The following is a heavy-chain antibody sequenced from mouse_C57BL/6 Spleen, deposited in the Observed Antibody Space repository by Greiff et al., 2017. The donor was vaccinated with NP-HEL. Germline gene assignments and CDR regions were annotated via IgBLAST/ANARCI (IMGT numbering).Heavy chain of an antibody. CDR3: ARGYGSSGDYAMDY. V-gene: IGHV1-82*01. CDR2: IYPGDGDT. Sequence: QVQLQQSGPELVKPGASVKISCKASGYAFSSSWMNWVKQRPGKGLEWIGRIYPGDGDTNYNGKFKGKATLTADKSSSTAYMQLSSLTSEDSAVYFCARGYGSSGDYAMDYWGQGTSVTVSS. D-gene: IGHD1-1*01. J-gene: IGHJ4*01. CDR1: GYAFSSSW.